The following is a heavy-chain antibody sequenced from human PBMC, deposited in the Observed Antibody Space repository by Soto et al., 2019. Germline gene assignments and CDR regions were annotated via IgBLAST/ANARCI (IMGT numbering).Heavy chain of an antibody. J-gene: IGHJ6*02. Sequence: ASVKVSCKASGYTFTSYYMHWVRQAPGQGLEWMGIINPSGGSTSYAQKFQGRVTMTRDTSTSTVYMELSSLRSEDTAVYYCARGPHYDFWSGYYVSPYYGMDVWGQGTTVTVSS. CDR1: GYTFTSYY. CDR3: ARGPHYDFWSGYYVSPYYGMDV. V-gene: IGHV1-46*01. D-gene: IGHD3-3*01. CDR2: INPSGGST.